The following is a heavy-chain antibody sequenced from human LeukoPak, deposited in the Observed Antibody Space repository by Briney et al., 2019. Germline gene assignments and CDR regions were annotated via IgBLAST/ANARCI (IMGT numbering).Heavy chain of an antibody. Sequence: ASVKVSCKASGYTLTGYYMHWVRQAPGQGLEWMGWINPNSGGTNYAQKFQGRVTMTRDTSISTAYMELSRLRSDDTAVYYCARPRHTMVRGVRYYFDYWGQGTLVTVSS. J-gene: IGHJ4*02. D-gene: IGHD3-10*01. CDR1: GYTLTGYY. V-gene: IGHV1-2*02. CDR2: INPNSGGT. CDR3: ARPRHTMVRGVRYYFDY.